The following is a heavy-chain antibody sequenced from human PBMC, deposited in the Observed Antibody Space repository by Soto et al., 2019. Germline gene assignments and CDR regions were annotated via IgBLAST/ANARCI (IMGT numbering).Heavy chain of an antibody. D-gene: IGHD1-7*01. J-gene: IGHJ3*02. CDR1: GYTFTGYY. Sequence: ASVKVSCKASGYTFTGYYMHWVRQAPGQGLEWMGWINPNSGGTNYAQKFQGRVTMTRDTSISTAYMELSRLRSDDTAVYYCARDLTGTTRRARDAFDIWGQGTMVTVSS. V-gene: IGHV1-2*02. CDR2: INPNSGGT. CDR3: ARDLTGTTRRARDAFDI.